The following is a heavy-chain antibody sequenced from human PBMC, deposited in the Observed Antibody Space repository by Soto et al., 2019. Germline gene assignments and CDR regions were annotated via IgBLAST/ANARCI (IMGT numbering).Heavy chain of an antibody. D-gene: IGHD1-20*01. CDR3: ATSQKGYNWNYFDH. Sequence: SETLSLTCAVSGASISGSYYYWAWLRQSPGKGPEWIGSVFYTGFTSYNPSLESRVSVSVDTSKSQFSLKLSAVTAADTAVYYCATSQKGYNWNYFDHWGQGAWVTVSS. J-gene: IGHJ4*02. V-gene: IGHV4-39*01. CDR2: VFYTGFT. CDR1: GASISGSYYY.